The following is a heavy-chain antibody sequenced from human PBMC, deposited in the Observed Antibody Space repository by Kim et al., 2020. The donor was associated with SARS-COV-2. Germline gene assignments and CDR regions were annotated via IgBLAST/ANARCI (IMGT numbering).Heavy chain of an antibody. J-gene: IGHJ6*02. CDR1: GGSISSSNW. D-gene: IGHD4-17*01. V-gene: IGHV4-4*02. Sequence: SETLSLTCAVSGGSISSSNWWSWVRQPPGKGLEWIGEIYHSGSTNYNPSLKSRVTISVDKSKNQFSLKLSSVTAADTAVYYCARGLYGDYVMRCYYYGMDVWGQGTTVTVSS. CDR3: ARGLYGDYVMRCYYYGMDV. CDR2: IYHSGST.